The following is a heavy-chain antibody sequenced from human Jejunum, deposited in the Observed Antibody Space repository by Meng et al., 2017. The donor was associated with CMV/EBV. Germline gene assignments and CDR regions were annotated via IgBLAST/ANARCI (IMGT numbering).Heavy chain of an antibody. CDR2: IIPVFGKV. Sequence: KVSGGSLNTFAITWVRQAPGQGLEWMGGIIPVFGKVTYAQKFQGRLTITADKSTLTAFMDLSSLRSEDTAIYYCARHYDFRNWFDPWGQGTLVTVSS. CDR3: ARHYDFRNWFDP. V-gene: IGHV1-69*06. J-gene: IGHJ5*02. CDR1: GGSLNTFA. D-gene: IGHD3-3*01.